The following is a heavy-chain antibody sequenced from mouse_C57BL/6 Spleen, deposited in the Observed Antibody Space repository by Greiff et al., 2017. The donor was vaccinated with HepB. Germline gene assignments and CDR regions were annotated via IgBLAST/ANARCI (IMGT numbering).Heavy chain of an antibody. J-gene: IGHJ1*03. Sequence: QVQLQQSGPELVKPGASVKISCKASGNAFSSSWMNWVKQRPGKGMEWIGRIYPGDGDTNYNGKFKGKATLNADKSSSTAYMQLRSLTSEDSAVYFCANQFITTVVAHWYFDVWGTGTTVTVSS. CDR3: ANQFITTVVAHWYFDV. CDR1: GNAFSSSW. V-gene: IGHV1-82*01. D-gene: IGHD1-1*01. CDR2: IYPGDGDT.